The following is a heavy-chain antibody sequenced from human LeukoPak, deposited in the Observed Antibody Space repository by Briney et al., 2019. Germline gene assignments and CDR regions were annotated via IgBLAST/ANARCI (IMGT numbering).Heavy chain of an antibody. CDR2: VIPILGTP. CDR3: ARVERGGVFVV. D-gene: IGHD3-16*01. J-gene: IGHJ4*02. CDR1: GDTFSTYT. V-gene: IGHV1-69*08. Sequence: ASVKVSCKASGDTFSTYTVTWVRQAPGQGLEWMGGVIPILGTPNYAQKFQGRVTITADKSTTTVSIDLRSLRSDDTAVYYCARVERGGVFVVWGPGTLVIVSS.